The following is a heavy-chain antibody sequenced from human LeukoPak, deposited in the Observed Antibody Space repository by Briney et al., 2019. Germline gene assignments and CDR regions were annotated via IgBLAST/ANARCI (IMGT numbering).Heavy chain of an antibody. CDR1: GLTFSSYS. CDR2: ITPTSSYI. D-gene: IGHD3-22*01. J-gene: IGHJ4*02. V-gene: IGHV3-21*01. Sequence: GGSLRLSCAVSGLTFSSYSFNWVRQAPGKGLEWVSSITPTSSYIYYADSVKGRFTIARDNAKNSLYLQMNSLRAEDTAVYYCARLRRNNDNSGYYYYYDYWGQGTLVTVSS. CDR3: ARLRRNNDNSGYYYYYDY.